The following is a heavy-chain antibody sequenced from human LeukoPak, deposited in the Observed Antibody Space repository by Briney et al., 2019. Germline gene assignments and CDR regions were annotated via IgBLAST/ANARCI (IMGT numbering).Heavy chain of an antibody. Sequence: GRSLRLSCAASRFTLRGHAIHAVRQAPGQGLEWVAVISYDGNNKNYADSVKGRFTISRDNSKNTLYLQMNSLRPEDTAVYYCARDRPWFDPWGQGTLVTVSS. CDR1: RFTLRGHA. V-gene: IGHV3-30-3*01. CDR2: ISYDGNNK. J-gene: IGHJ5*02. CDR3: ARDRPWFDP.